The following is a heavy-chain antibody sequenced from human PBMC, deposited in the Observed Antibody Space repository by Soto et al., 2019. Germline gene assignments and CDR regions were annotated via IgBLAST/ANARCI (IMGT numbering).Heavy chain of an antibody. Sequence: QVQLVQSGAEVKKPGASVKVSCKASGYTFTSYGISWVRQAPGQGLEWMGWISAYNGNTKYAQKLQGRVTMTTDTSTSTAYMELRSLRSDDTAVYYCARDHFVAAAGNYYYYGMDVWGQGTTVTVSS. CDR1: GYTFTSYG. CDR3: ARDHFVAAAGNYYYYGMDV. D-gene: IGHD6-13*01. V-gene: IGHV1-18*01. CDR2: ISAYNGNT. J-gene: IGHJ6*02.